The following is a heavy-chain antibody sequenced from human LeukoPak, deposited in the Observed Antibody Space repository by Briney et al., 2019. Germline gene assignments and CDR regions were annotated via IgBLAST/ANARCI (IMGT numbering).Heavy chain of an antibody. CDR3: ARAYCGGDCYYYYYYGMDV. CDR2: INPSGGST. Sequence: ASVKVSCKASGYTFTSYYMHWVRQPPGQGLEWMGIINPSGGSTSYAQKFQGRVTMTRDTSTSTVYMELSSLRSEDTAAYYCARAYCGGDCYYYYYYGMDVWGQGTTVTVSS. CDR1: GYTFTSYY. J-gene: IGHJ6*02. V-gene: IGHV1-46*01. D-gene: IGHD2-21*02.